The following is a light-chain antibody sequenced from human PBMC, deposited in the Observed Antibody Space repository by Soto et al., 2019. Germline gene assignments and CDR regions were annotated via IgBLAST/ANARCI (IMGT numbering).Light chain of an antibody. CDR3: QSYDSSLSGGV. CDR2: GNI. CDR1: SSNIGAGYD. J-gene: IGLJ2*01. V-gene: IGLV1-40*01. Sequence: QSVLTQPPSVSGAPGQRVTISCTGSSSNIGAGYDVHWYQHLPGTAPKLLIYGNINRPSGVPDRFSGSKSGTSASLAITGLQAEDEADYYCQSYDSSLSGGVFGGGTKVTVL.